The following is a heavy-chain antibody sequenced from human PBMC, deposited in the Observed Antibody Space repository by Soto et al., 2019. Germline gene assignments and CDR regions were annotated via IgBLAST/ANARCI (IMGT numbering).Heavy chain of an antibody. Sequence: QVQLQQWGAGLLKPSETLSLTCAVYGGSFSGYYWSWIRQPPGKGLEWIGEINHSGSTNYNPSLKSRVTLSVDTYKNQFSLKMSSVTAADTAVYYCARGTSDCSGGSCYSKPAYYYYMDVWGKGTTVTVAS. J-gene: IGHJ6*03. D-gene: IGHD2-15*01. V-gene: IGHV4-34*01. CDR2: INHSGST. CDR1: GGSFSGYY. CDR3: ARGTSDCSGGSCYSKPAYYYYMDV.